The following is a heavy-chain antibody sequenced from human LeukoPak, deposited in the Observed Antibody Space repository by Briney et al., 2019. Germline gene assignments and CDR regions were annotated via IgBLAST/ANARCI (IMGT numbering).Heavy chain of an antibody. D-gene: IGHD3-3*01. CDR3: ARTYDFGRGPPGDAFDN. CDR1: GFTFTIFG. CDR2: IDARSGIT. V-gene: IGHV3-48*01. J-gene: IGHJ3*02. Sequence: GGSLRLSCAASGFTFTIFGLNWVRQAPGKEPEWVSYIDARSGITYYADSVQGRFTISRDDARESVFLQMDGLRVDDTAVYYCARTYDFGRGPPGDAFDNWGPGTWVIVSA.